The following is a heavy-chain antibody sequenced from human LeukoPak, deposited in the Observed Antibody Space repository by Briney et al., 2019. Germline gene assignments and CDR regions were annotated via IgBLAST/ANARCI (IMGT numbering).Heavy chain of an antibody. CDR1: GFTFSNYA. Sequence: GGSLRLSCAASGFTFSNYAMSWVRQAPGKGLEWVAVIWYDGSNKYYADSVKGRFTISRDNSKNTLYLQMNSLRAEDTAVYYCARDFAGGLDPWGQGTLVTVSS. D-gene: IGHD1-14*01. CDR2: IWYDGSNK. CDR3: ARDFAGGLDP. J-gene: IGHJ5*02. V-gene: IGHV3-33*08.